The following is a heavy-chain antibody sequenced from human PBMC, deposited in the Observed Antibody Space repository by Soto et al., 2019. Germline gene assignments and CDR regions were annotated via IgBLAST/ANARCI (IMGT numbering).Heavy chain of an antibody. Sequence: EVQLLESGGGLVQPGGSLSLSCAASGFTFSNFAMSWVRQAPGTGLEWVSAISGSGGSTYYSDSVKGRFTISRDNSKSTLYLQMHSLRAEDTAVYYCAKETYSSGWYAYYYGMEVCGQ. V-gene: IGHV3-23*01. CDR1: GFTFSNFA. CDR3: AKETYSSGWYAYYYGMEV. D-gene: IGHD6-19*01. J-gene: IGHJ6*02. CDR2: ISGSGGST.